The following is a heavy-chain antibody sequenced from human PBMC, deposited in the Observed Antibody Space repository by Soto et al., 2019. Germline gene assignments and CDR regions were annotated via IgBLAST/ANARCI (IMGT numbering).Heavy chain of an antibody. CDR3: AKEGYYYDSSGHWYFDL. CDR1: GFTFSSYA. CDR2: ISGSGGST. Sequence: GGSLRLSCAASGFTFSSYAMSWVRQAPGKGLEWVSAISGSGGSTYYADSVKGRFTISRDNSKNTLYLQMNSLRAEDTAVYYCAKEGYYYDSSGHWYFDLWGRGTLVTVSS. D-gene: IGHD3-22*01. J-gene: IGHJ2*01. V-gene: IGHV3-23*01.